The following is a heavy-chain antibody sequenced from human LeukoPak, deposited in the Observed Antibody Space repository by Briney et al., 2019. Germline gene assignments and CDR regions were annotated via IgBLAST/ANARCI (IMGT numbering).Heavy chain of an antibody. CDR1: GFIFSNYA. V-gene: IGHV3-7*03. D-gene: IGHD3-22*01. Sequence: PGGSLRLSCAASGFIFSNYAMSWVRQAPGKGLEWVANLRGDGSSKYYMDSVKGRFTISRDNAKSSLYLQMNTLRAEDTAVYYCATSHDSSGNDWGQGTLVTVSS. J-gene: IGHJ4*02. CDR3: ATSHDSSGND. CDR2: LRGDGSSK.